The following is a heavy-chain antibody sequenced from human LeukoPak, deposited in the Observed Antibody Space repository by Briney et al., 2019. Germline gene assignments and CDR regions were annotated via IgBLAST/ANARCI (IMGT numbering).Heavy chain of an antibody. V-gene: IGHV4-31*03. CDR3: ARDMVAAAGLYGMDV. Sequence: KPSQTLSLTCTVSGGSIRSGGYYWGWIRQHPGKGLEWIGYIYYSGSTYYNPSLKSRVTISVDTSKNQFSLKLSSVTAADTAVYYCARDMVAAAGLYGMDVWGQGTTVTVSS. CDR2: IYYSGST. J-gene: IGHJ6*02. CDR1: GGSIRSGGYY. D-gene: IGHD6-13*01.